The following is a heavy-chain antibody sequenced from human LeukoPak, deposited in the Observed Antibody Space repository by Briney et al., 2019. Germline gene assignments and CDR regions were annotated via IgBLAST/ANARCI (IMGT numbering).Heavy chain of an antibody. CDR3: AKSKPNSSWQFDY. V-gene: IGHV5-51*01. J-gene: IGHJ4*02. CDR2: IYPGDSDT. Sequence: GESLQISCKGSGYSFTSYWIGWVRQMPGKGLEWMGIIYPGDSDTRYSPSFQGQVTISADKSISTAYLQWSSLKASDTAMYYCAKSKPNSSWQFDYWGQGTLVTVSS. CDR1: GYSFTSYW. D-gene: IGHD6-13*01.